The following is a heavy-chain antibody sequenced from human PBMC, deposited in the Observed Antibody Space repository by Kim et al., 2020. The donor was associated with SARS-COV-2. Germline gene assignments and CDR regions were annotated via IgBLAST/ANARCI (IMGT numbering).Heavy chain of an antibody. Sequence: GGSLRLSCATSGFTFSAYDMNWVRQAPGKGLEWLSFITKSSATIYYADSVQGRFTISRDNAKNSLYLQMNSLRDEDTALYYCVRDRMGGAFDIWGQGTMVTVSP. CDR2: ITKSSATI. J-gene: IGHJ3*02. CDR1: GFTFSAYD. V-gene: IGHV3-48*02. CDR3: VRDRMGGAFDI. D-gene: IGHD3-16*01.